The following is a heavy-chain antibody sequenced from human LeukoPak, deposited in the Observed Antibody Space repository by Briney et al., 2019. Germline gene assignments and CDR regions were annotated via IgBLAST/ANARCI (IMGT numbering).Heavy chain of an antibody. CDR2: INHSGST. V-gene: IGHV4-34*01. CDR1: GGSFSGYY. CDR3: ATGPNCRSTSCYFGGDY. J-gene: IGHJ4*02. D-gene: IGHD2-2*01. Sequence: SETLSLTCAVYGGSFSGYYWSWIRQPPGKGLEWIGEINHSGSTNYNPSLKSRVTISVDTSKNQFSLKLSSVTAADTAGYYCATGPNCRSTSCYFGGDYWGQGTLVTVSS.